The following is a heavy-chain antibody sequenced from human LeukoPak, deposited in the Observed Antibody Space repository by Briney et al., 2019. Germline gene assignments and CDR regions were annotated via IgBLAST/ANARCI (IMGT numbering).Heavy chain of an antibody. CDR2: IIPIFGTA. Sequence: SVKVSCKASGGTFSSYAISWVRQAPGQGLEWMGGIIPIFGTANYAQKFQGGVTITADESTSTAYMELSSLRSEDTAVYYCARVSGSYYGPDAFDIWGQGTMVTVSS. V-gene: IGHV1-69*13. CDR3: ARVSGSYYGPDAFDI. CDR1: GGTFSSYA. D-gene: IGHD1-26*01. J-gene: IGHJ3*02.